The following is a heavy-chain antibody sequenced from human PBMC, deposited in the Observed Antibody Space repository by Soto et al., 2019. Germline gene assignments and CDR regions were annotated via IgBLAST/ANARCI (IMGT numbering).Heavy chain of an antibody. CDR3: AKDTPGSGSPNDY. J-gene: IGHJ4*02. CDR1: GFTFSSYA. Sequence: LRLSCAASGFTFSSYAMSWVRQAPGKGPEWVSAISGSGGSTYYADSVKGRFTISRDNSKNTLYLQMNSLRAEDTAVYYCAKDTPGSGSPNDYWGQGTLVTVSS. D-gene: IGHD3-10*01. V-gene: IGHV3-23*01. CDR2: ISGSGGST.